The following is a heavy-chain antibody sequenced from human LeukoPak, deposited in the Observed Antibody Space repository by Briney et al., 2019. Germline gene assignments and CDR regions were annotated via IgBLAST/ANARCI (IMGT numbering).Heavy chain of an antibody. V-gene: IGHV1-18*01. CDR1: GYTFTSYG. CDR3: ARVPYSSSWYYYYYYGMDV. J-gene: IGHJ6*02. CDR2: ISAYNGNT. Sequence: GASVKVSCKASGYTFTSYGISWVRQAPGQGLEWMGWISAYNGNTSYAQKLQGRVTMTTDTSTSTAYMELRSLRSDDTAVYYCARVPYSSSWYYYYYYGMDVWGQGTTVTVSS. D-gene: IGHD6-13*01.